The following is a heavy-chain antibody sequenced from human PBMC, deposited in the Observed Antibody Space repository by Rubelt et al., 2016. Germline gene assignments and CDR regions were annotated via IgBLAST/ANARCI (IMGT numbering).Heavy chain of an antibody. D-gene: IGHD3-10*01. Sequence: GLECIGEIYHGGSTNYNPSLKSRVTISVEKSKNQFSLKLSSVTAADTAVYYCARAHYYGSGSYYKKYNWFDPWGQGTLVTDSS. CDR3: ARAHYYGSGSYYKKYNWFDP. J-gene: IGHJ5*02. CDR2: IYHGGST. V-gene: IGHV4-4*02.